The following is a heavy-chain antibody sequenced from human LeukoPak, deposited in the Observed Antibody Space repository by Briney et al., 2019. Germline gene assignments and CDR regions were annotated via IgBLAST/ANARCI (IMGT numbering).Heavy chain of an antibody. D-gene: IGHD1-26*01. CDR2: IRSKANNYAT. J-gene: IGHJ6*02. CDR1: GFTFSSYS. CDR3: IRGAASGSYYGLDV. Sequence: GGSLRLSCAASGFTFSSYSMNWARQASGEGLEWVGRIRSKANNYATAYATSVKGRFTLSRDDSNNTAYLQMNSLKAEDTAVYFCIRGAASGSYYGLDVWGQGATVTVSS. V-gene: IGHV3-73*01.